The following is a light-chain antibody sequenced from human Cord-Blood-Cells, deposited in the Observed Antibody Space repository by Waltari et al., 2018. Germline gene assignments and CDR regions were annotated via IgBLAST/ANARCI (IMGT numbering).Light chain of an antibody. CDR3: QVWDSSTVV. J-gene: IGLJ2*01. Sequence: SYELTQPLPVSVALGQTARLTRGGNNIGSKTVHWYQQKPGQAPVLVIYRDSNRPSGIPERFSGSNSGNTATLTISRAQAGDEADYYCQVWDSSTVVFGGGTKLTVL. CDR2: RDS. V-gene: IGLV3-9*01. CDR1: NIGSKT.